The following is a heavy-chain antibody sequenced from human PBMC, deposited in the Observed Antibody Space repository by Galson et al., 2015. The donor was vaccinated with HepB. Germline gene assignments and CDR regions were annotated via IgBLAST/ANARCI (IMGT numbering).Heavy chain of an antibody. CDR2: IKEDGGEK. V-gene: IGHV3-7*03. D-gene: IGHD3-3*02. Sequence: SLRLSCAASGFTFSNYWMSWVRQAPGRGLEWVANIKEDGGEKYYVDSVKGRFTISRDNAKKSLYLQINSLRAEDTAVYYCSRLAFYAFDIWGQGTMVTVSS. CDR3: SRLAFYAFDI. J-gene: IGHJ3*02. CDR1: GFTFSNYW.